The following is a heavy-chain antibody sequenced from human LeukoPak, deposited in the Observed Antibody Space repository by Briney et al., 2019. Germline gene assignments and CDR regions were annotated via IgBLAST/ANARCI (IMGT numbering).Heavy chain of an antibody. D-gene: IGHD2-2*02. CDR3: YVVPAAIAFDI. CDR2: ISGSGGST. V-gene: IGHV3-23*01. CDR1: GFTFSDYY. J-gene: IGHJ3*02. Sequence: GGSLRLSCAASGFTFSDYYMSWVRQAPGKGLEWVSAISGSGGSTYYADSVKGRFTISRDNSKNTLYLQMNSLRAEDTAVYYCYVVPAAIAFDIWGQGTMVTVSS.